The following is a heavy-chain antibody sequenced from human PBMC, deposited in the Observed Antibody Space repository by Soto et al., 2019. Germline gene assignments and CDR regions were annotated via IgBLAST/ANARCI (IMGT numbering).Heavy chain of an antibody. V-gene: IGHV1-18*01. D-gene: IGHD3-10*01. CDR2: ISAYNGNT. CDR3: ARGKERILWFGESPSWYFDL. Sequence: ASVKVSCKVSGYTFTSYGISWVRQAPGQGLEWMGWISAYNGNTNYAQKLQGRVTMTTDTSTSTAYMELRSLRSDDTAVYYCARGKERILWFGESPSWYFDLWGRGTLVTVSS. CDR1: GYTFTSYG. J-gene: IGHJ2*01.